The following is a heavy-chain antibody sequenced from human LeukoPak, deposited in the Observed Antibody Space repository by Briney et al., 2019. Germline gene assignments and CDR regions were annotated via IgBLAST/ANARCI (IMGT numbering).Heavy chain of an antibody. Sequence: ASGKVSCKASGYTFTGYYMHWVRQAPGQGLEWMGWINPNSGGTNYAQKFQGRVTMTRDTSISTAYMELSRLRSDDTAVYYCAREEDYGAYYYYGMDVWGQGTTVTVSS. CDR3: AREEDYGAYYYYGMDV. V-gene: IGHV1-2*02. J-gene: IGHJ6*02. CDR1: GYTFTGYY. CDR2: INPNSGGT. D-gene: IGHD4-17*01.